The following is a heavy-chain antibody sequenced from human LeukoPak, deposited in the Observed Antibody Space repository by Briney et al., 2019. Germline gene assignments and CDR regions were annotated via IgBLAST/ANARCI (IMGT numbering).Heavy chain of an antibody. D-gene: IGHD6-19*01. J-gene: IGHJ3*02. CDR1: GFTFSSYE. Sequence: GGSLRLSCGASGFTFSSYEMNWVRQAPGKGLEWVSAISGSGGSTYYADSVKGRFTISRDNSKNTLYLQMNSLRAEDTAVYYCARDDPYSSGWYIVFDIWGQGTMVTVSS. CDR3: ARDDPYSSGWYIVFDI. CDR2: ISGSGGST. V-gene: IGHV3-23*01.